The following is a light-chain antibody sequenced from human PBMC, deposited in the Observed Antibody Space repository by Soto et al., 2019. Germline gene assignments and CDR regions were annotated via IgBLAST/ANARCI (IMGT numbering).Light chain of an antibody. CDR2: WAS. CDR3: QQHYSSPLT. V-gene: IGKV4-1*01. CDR1: QNVLHSSNNKNY. J-gene: IGKJ4*01. Sequence: DIVMTQSPDSLAVSLGERATINCKSSQNVLHSSNNKNYLAWYQQKAGQPPKLLIYWASTRESGVPVRFSGSGSGTDFPLTISSLQAEDVAVYYCQQHYSSPLTFGGGTKVEIK.